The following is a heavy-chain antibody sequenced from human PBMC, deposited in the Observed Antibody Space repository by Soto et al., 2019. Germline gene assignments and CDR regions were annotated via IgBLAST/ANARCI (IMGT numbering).Heavy chain of an antibody. J-gene: IGHJ6*02. V-gene: IGHV1-3*01. CDR1: GYTFTSYA. CDR2: INAGNGNT. CDR3: ARDLWGYCSGGSCPGDYYYGMDV. Sequence: QVQLVQSGAEVKKPGASVKVSCKASGYTFTSYAMHWVRQAPGQRREWMGWINAGNGNTKYSQKFQGRVTITRDTSASTAYMELSSLRSEDTAVYYCARDLWGYCSGGSCPGDYYYGMDVWGQGTTVTVSS. D-gene: IGHD2-15*01.